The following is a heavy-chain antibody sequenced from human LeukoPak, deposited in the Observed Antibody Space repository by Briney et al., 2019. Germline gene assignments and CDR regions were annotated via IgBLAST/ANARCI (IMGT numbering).Heavy chain of an antibody. V-gene: IGHV3-33*08. Sequence: PGGSLRLSCAASGFTFSSYGMHWVRQAPGKGLEWVAVIWYDGSNKYYADSVKGRFTISRDDSKNTLYLQMNSLRAEDTAVYYCATDISLAGPGYWGQGTLVTVSS. CDR1: GFTFSSYG. CDR2: IWYDGSNK. CDR3: ATDISLAGPGY. D-gene: IGHD6-19*01. J-gene: IGHJ4*02.